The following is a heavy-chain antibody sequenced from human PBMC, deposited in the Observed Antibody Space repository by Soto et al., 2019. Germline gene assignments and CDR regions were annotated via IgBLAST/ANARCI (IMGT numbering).Heavy chain of an antibody. CDR2: ISSSSS. J-gene: IGHJ6*02. Sequence: GSLRLSCAASGFTFSSYSMNWVRQAPGKGLEWVSYISSSSSTISRDNSKNTLYLQMNSLRAEDTAVYYCAKDSYGSGTDYFYGMDVRGQGTTVTVSS. CDR3: AKDSYGSGTDYFYGMDV. V-gene: IGHV3-48*01. CDR1: GFTFSSYS. D-gene: IGHD3-10*01.